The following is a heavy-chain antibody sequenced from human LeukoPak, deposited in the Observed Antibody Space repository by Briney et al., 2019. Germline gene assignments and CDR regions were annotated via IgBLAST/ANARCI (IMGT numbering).Heavy chain of an antibody. D-gene: IGHD3-10*01. V-gene: IGHV3-53*01. J-gene: IGHJ4*02. CDR1: GFTVSSNY. Sequence: GGSLRLSCAASGFTVSSNYMSWVRQAPGKGLEWVSVIYSGGSTYYADSVKGRFTISRDNSKNTLYLQMNSLRAEDTAVYYCARALVRGVITGFFHYWGQGTLVTVSS. CDR3: ARALVRGVITGFFHY. CDR2: IYSGGST.